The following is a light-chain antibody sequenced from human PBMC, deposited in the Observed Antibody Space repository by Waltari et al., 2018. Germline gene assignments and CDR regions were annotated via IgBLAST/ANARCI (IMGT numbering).Light chain of an antibody. CDR3: LQRSNRPLT. CDR1: QSVGYY. J-gene: IGKJ4*01. Sequence: EIVLTQSPDPLSLSPGERDTLSCSASQSVGYYLALYQHKPGQAPRLLIHDASVRATGIPARFSGSGSGTDFTLTISRLEAEDFAVYFCLQRSNRPLTFGGGTKVEIK. CDR2: DAS. V-gene: IGKV3-11*01.